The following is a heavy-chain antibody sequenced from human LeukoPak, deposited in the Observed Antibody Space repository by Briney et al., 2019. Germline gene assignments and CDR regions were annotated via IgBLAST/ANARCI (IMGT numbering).Heavy chain of an antibody. Sequence: SETLSLTCAVYGGSFSGYFWSWIRQPPGKGLEWIGEINHSGSTNYNPSLKSRVTISLDTSKNQFSLKLSSVTAADTAVYYCASCRPPDVWGVYYNYGGQEPLATSSS. CDR2: INHSGST. J-gene: IGHJ4*02. CDR3: ASCRPPDVWGVYYNY. V-gene: IGHV4-34*01. D-gene: IGHD3-16*01. CDR1: GGSFSGYF.